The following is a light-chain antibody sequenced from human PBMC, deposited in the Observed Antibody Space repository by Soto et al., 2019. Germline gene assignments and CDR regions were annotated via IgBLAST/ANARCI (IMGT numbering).Light chain of an antibody. V-gene: IGLV1-40*01. J-gene: IGLJ3*02. CDR3: QSYDSSLSGVV. Sequence: QLVLTQPPSVSGAPGQRVTISCTGSSSNFGAGYDVHWYQQLPGTAPKLLIYANSHRPSGVPDRFSGSKSGTSASLAITGLQAEDEADYYCQSYDSSLSGVVFGGGTQLTVL. CDR1: SSNFGAGYD. CDR2: ANS.